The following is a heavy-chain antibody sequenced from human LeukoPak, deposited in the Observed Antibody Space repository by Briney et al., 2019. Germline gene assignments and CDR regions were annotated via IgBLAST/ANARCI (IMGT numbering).Heavy chain of an antibody. V-gene: IGHV3-33*06. J-gene: IGHJ4*02. Sequence: GGSLRLFCAASGFTFSSYGMHWVRQAPGKGLEWVAVIWYDGSNKYYADSVKGRFTISRDNSKNTLYLQMNSLRAEDTAVYYCAKDTGYYYDSSGMDYWGQGTLVTVSS. D-gene: IGHD3-22*01. CDR1: GFTFSSYG. CDR3: AKDTGYYYDSSGMDY. CDR2: IWYDGSNK.